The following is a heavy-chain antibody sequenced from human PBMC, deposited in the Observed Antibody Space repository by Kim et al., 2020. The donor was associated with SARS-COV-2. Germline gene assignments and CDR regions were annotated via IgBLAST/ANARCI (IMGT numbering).Heavy chain of an antibody. CDR1: GFTFSSYA. CDR2: ISGSGGST. V-gene: IGHV3-23*01. D-gene: IGHD6-13*01. J-gene: IGHJ5*02. Sequence: GGSLRLSCAASGFTFSSYAMSWVRQAPGKGLEWVSAISGSGGSTYYADSVKGRFTISRDNSKNTLYLQMNSLRAEDTAVYYCAKDPDGESGYSSSWYPNWFDPWGQGTLVTVSS. CDR3: AKDPDGESGYSSSWYPNWFDP.